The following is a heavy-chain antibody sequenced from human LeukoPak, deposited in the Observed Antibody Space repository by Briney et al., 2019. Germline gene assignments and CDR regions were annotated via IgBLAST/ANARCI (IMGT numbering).Heavy chain of an antibody. Sequence: GGSLRLSCAVSGFTFNNYYMTWVRQAPGKGLEWVAGIKEDGSETYYVDSVKGRFTISRDNARNSLFLQMSSLRAEDTAVYYCARERYCSGGGCYRGYAFHVWGQGTVVTVSS. CDR3: ARERYCSGGGCYRGYAFHV. CDR1: GFTFNNYY. CDR2: IKEDGSET. J-gene: IGHJ3*01. V-gene: IGHV3-7*01. D-gene: IGHD2-15*01.